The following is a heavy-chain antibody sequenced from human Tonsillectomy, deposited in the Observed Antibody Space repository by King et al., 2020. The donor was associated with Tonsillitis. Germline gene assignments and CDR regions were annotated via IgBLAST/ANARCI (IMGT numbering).Heavy chain of an antibody. CDR3: ARGTPLDV. CDR1: GGTFSSYA. V-gene: IGHV1-69*01. D-gene: IGHD2-15*01. CDR2: IILFFGIT. Sequence: QLVQSWAEVKKPGSSVKVSCKASGGTFSSYAVTWVRQAPGQGLEWMGGIILFFGITHYAQNFQGRVTFTADESTSTASMGLSSLRSEDTAIYYCARGTPLDVWGKGTTVTVSS. J-gene: IGHJ6*04.